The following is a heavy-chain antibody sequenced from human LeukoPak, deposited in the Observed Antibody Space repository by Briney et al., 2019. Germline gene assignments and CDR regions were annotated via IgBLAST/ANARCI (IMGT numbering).Heavy chain of an antibody. J-gene: IGHJ6*02. CDR3: AKDLDRGDVYYYYYGMDV. Sequence: PGGSLRLSCAASGFTVSSNYMSWVRQAPGKGLEWVATISSDGLSENSADPVKGRFTISRDNSKNTLYLQMNSLRAEDTAVYYCAKDLDRGDVYYYYYGMDVWGQGTTVTVSS. CDR2: ISSDGLSE. V-gene: IGHV3-30*18. D-gene: IGHD2-21*01. CDR1: GFTVSSNY.